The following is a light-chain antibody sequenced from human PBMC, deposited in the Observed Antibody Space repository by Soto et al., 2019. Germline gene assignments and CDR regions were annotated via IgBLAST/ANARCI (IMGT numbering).Light chain of an antibody. J-gene: IGKJ1*01. CDR2: AAS. CDR1: KSISSY. CDR3: QQCYSKPWT. V-gene: IGKV1-39*01. Sequence: LPMNQSLTYVSASVRYRGKIIWLASKSISSYLNWYQQKPGKAHKLLIYAASSLQSGAPSRFSGSGSGTDFTLTISRLQPEDFATYYCQQCYSKPWTFGQGTKVDIK.